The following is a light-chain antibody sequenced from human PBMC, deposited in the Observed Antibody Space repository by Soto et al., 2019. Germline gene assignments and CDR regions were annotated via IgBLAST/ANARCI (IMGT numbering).Light chain of an antibody. CDR3: SSYTSTSTVV. Sequence: QSALTQPASVSGSPGQSITISCTGTSSDVGGYNYVSWYQQHPGKAPKLMTYDVSNRPSGVSNRFPGSKSGNTASLTISGLQAEDEADYYCSSYTSTSTVVFGGGTKLTVL. V-gene: IGLV2-14*01. CDR2: DVS. J-gene: IGLJ2*01. CDR1: SSDVGGYNY.